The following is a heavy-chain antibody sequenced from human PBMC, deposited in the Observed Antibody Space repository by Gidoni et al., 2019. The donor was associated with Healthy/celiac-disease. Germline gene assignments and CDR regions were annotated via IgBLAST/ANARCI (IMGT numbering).Heavy chain of an antibody. CDR2: INSSSSYI. CDR1: GFTFSSDS. CDR3: ARDPAAAGNFGY. Sequence: EVQLVESGGGLVKPGGSLRLSCAASGFTFSSDSMNWVRQAPGKGLEWVSSINSSSSYIYYAVSVKGRFTIAGDNAKSSLYRKMNSLRAEDTAVYYCARDPAAAGNFGYWGQGTLVTVSS. J-gene: IGHJ4*02. V-gene: IGHV3-21*01. D-gene: IGHD6-13*01.